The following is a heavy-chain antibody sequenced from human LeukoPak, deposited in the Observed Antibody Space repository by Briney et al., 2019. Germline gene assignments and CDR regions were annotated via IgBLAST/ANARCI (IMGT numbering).Heavy chain of an antibody. V-gene: IGHV3-23*01. CDR2: ISGSGYST. D-gene: IGHD5-12*01. CDR1: RFTFSSYV. J-gene: IGHJ4*02. CDR3: AKDPQYSGYLDY. Sequence: PGGSLRLSCAASRFTFSSYVMSWVRQAPGKGLEWVSGISGSGYSTYYADSVKGRFTISRDNSKNTLYLQMNSLRAEDTAVYYCAKDPQYSGYLDYWGQGTLVTVSS.